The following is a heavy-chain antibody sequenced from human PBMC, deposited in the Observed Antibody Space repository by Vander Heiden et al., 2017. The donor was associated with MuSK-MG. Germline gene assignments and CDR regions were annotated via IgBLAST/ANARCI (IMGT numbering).Heavy chain of an antibody. CDR2: INPNSGGT. CDR1: GYTFTGYY. Sequence: QVQLVQSGAEVKKPGASVKVSCKASGYTFTGYYMHWVRQAPGQGLEWMGWINPNSGGTNYAQKFQGRVTMTRDTSISTAYMELSRLRSDDTAVYYCARGPFVLRFLEWLPGDYWGQGTRVTVSA. CDR3: ARGPFVLRFLEWLPGDY. D-gene: IGHD3-3*01. J-gene: IGHJ4*02. V-gene: IGHV1-2*02.